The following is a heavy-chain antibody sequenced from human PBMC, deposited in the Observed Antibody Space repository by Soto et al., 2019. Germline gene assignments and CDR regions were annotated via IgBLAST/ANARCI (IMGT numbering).Heavy chain of an antibody. V-gene: IGHV1-69*13. J-gene: IGHJ6*02. D-gene: IGHD3-10*01. CDR1: GGTFSSYA. Sequence: ASVKVSCKASGGTFSSYAISWVRQAPGQGLEWMGGIIPIFGTANYAQKFQGRVTITADESTSTAYIELSSLRSEDTAVYYCARAIRYYGSGSYYNYYYYYGMDVWGQGTTVTVSS. CDR2: IIPIFGTA. CDR3: ARAIRYYGSGSYYNYYYYYGMDV.